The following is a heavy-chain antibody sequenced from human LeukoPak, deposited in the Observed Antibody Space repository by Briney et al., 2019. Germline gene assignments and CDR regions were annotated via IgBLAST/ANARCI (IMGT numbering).Heavy chain of an antibody. V-gene: IGHV1-2*02. J-gene: IGHJ6*02. CDR2: INPNSGGT. CDR1: GYTFTGYY. D-gene: IGHD1-7*01. CDR3: ASLRSITGTTPWYYYGMDV. Sequence: GASVKVSCKASGYTFTGYYMHWVRQAPGQGLEWMGWINPNSGGTNYAQKFQGRVTMTRDTSISTAYMELSRLRSDDTAVYYCASLRSITGTTPWYYYGMDVWGQGTTVTVSS.